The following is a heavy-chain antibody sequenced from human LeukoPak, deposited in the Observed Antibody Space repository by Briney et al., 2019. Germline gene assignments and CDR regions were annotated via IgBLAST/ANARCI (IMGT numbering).Heavy chain of an antibody. Sequence: SETLSLTCTVSGGSISSYYWSWIRQPPGRGLEWIGYIYYSGSTNSNPSLKSRVTISVDTSKNQFSLKLSSVTAADTAVYYCARVAGYSSSWCRAYFDYWGQGTLVTVSS. CDR2: IYYSGST. J-gene: IGHJ4*02. D-gene: IGHD6-13*01. CDR1: GGSISSYY. V-gene: IGHV4-59*01. CDR3: ARVAGYSSSWCRAYFDY.